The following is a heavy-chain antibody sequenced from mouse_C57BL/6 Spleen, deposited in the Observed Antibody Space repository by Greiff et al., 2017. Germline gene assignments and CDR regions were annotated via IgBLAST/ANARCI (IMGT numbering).Heavy chain of an antibody. CDR3: ARGDDYDGGFDY. Sequence: EVKLVESGGGLVKPGGSLKLSCAASGFTFSSYAMSWVRQTPEKRLEWVATISDGGSYTYYPDNVKGRFTISRDNAKNNLYLQMGHLKSEDTAMYYCARGDDYDGGFDYWGQGTTLTVSS. CDR1: GFTFSSYA. V-gene: IGHV5-4*03. J-gene: IGHJ2*01. CDR2: ISDGGSYT. D-gene: IGHD2-4*01.